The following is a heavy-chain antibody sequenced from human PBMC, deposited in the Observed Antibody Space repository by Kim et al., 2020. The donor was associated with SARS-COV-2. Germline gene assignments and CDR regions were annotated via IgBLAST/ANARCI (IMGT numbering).Heavy chain of an antibody. Sequence: SETLSLTCAVYGGSFSGYYWSWIRQPPGKGLEWIGEINHSGSTNYNPSLKSRVTISVDTSKNQFSLKLSSVTAADTAVYYCASDYLRSSYYDSSGYPLSRYGMDVWGQGTTVTVSS. D-gene: IGHD3-22*01. J-gene: IGHJ6*02. V-gene: IGHV4-34*01. CDR2: INHSGST. CDR1: GGSFSGYY. CDR3: ASDYLRSSYYDSSGYPLSRYGMDV.